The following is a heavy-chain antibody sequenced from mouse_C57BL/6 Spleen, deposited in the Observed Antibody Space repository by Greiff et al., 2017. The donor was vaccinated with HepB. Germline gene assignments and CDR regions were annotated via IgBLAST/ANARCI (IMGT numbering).Heavy chain of an antibody. Sequence: QVQLQQSGAELVRPGASVKLSCKASGYTFTDYYINWVKQRPGQGLEWIARIYPGSGNTYYNEKFKGKATLTAEKSSSTAYMQLSSLTSEDSAVYFCARDSNCGPWFAYWGQGTLVTVSA. J-gene: IGHJ3*01. D-gene: IGHD2-5*01. CDR1: GYTFTDYY. CDR2: IYPGSGNT. V-gene: IGHV1-76*01. CDR3: ARDSNCGPWFAY.